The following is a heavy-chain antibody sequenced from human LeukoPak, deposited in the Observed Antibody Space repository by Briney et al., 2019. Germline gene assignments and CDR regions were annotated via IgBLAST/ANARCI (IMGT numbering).Heavy chain of an antibody. V-gene: IGHV3-23*01. CDR1: GLVFGKYA. Sequence: GGSLRLSCAASGLVFGKYAMAWVRQAPGKGLEWVSAISGSGGSTYYADSVKGRFTISRDNSKNTLYLQMNSLGAEDTAVYYCAVEMATIADYWGQGTLVTVSS. CDR2: ISGSGGST. J-gene: IGHJ4*02. CDR3: AVEMATIADY. D-gene: IGHD5-24*01.